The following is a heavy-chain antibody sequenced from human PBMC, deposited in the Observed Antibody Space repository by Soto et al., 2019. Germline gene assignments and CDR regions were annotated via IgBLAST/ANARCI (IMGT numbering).Heavy chain of an antibody. CDR2: ISDGGST. V-gene: IGHV4-30-4*01. J-gene: IGHJ4*02. D-gene: IGHD7-27*01. CDR3: TRGPSGDKVDY. Sequence: QVQLQESGPGLLKPSQTLSLTCTVSGGSISTFSYYWGWIRQPPDKGLEWIGHISDGGSTYSNPSLNSLVTISLDTSKNQFSLKLSSVSAADTAVYYCTRGPSGDKVDYWGQGTLVTVSS. CDR1: GGSISTFSYY.